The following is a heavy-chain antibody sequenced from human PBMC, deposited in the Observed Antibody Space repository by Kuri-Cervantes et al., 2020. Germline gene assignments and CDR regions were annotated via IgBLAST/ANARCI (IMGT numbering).Heavy chain of an antibody. J-gene: IGHJ3*02. CDR1: GYTFTSYG. Sequence: ASVKVSCKASGYTFTSYGISWVRQAPGQGLEWMGWISAYNGDTNYAQKLQGRVTMTTDTSTSTAYMELRSLRSDDTAVYYCARAAPYYDSSGADETDDAFDIWGQGTMVTVSS. CDR3: ARAAPYYDSSGADETDDAFDI. CDR2: ISAYNGDT. V-gene: IGHV1-18*01. D-gene: IGHD3-22*01.